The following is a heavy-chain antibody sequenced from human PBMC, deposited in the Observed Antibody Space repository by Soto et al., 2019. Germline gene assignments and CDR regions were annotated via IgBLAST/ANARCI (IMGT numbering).Heavy chain of an antibody. V-gene: IGHV1-69*06. Sequence: SVKVSCKASGGTFSSYAISWVRQAPGQGLEWMGGIIPIFGTANYAQKFQGRVTITADKSTSTAYMELSSLRSEDTAVYYCARELYIVVVPAAISYYYYGMDVWGQGTTVTVSS. J-gene: IGHJ6*02. CDR2: IIPIFGTA. D-gene: IGHD2-2*02. CDR1: GGTFSSYA. CDR3: ARELYIVVVPAAISYYYYGMDV.